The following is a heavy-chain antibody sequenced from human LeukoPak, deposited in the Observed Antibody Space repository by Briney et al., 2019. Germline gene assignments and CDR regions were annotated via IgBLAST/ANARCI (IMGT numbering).Heavy chain of an antibody. CDR2: ISYDGSNK. D-gene: IGHD3-22*01. V-gene: IGHV3-30-3*01. J-gene: IGHJ4*02. Sequence: GGSLRLSCAASGFTFSSYAMHWVRQAPGKGLEWVAVISYDGSNKYYADSVKGRFTISRDNSKNTLYLQMNSLRAEDTAVYYCASGEGHYYDSSGNDYWGQGTLVTVSS. CDR3: ASGEGHYYDSSGNDY. CDR1: GFTFSSYA.